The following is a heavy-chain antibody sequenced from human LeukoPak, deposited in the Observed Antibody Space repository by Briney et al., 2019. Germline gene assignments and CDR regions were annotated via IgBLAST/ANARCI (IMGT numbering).Heavy chain of an antibody. V-gene: IGHV1-2*02. CDR2: IDPNSGGT. D-gene: IGHD3-10*01. J-gene: IGHJ3*02. CDR1: GYTFTGYY. Sequence: ASVKVSCKASGYTFTGYYMHWVRQAPGQGLEWMGWIDPNSGGTNYAQKFQGRVTMTRDTSISTAYMELSRLRSDDTAVYYCARGIILFYNADAFDIWGQGTMVTVSS. CDR3: ARGIILFYNADAFDI.